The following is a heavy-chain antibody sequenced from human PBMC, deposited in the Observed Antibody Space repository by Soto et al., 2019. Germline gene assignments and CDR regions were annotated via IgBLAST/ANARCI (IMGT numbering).Heavy chain of an antibody. V-gene: IGHV1-18*04. CDR2: ISAYNGNT. Sequence: GAPVKVSCKASGYTFTSYGISWVRQAPGQGLEWMGWISAYNGNTNYAQKLQGRATMTTDTSTSTAYMELRGLRSDDTAVYYCARGGRVSSSWYTPPDYWGQGTLVTVSS. CDR1: GYTFTSYG. CDR3: ARGGRVSSSWYTPPDY. J-gene: IGHJ4*02. D-gene: IGHD6-13*01.